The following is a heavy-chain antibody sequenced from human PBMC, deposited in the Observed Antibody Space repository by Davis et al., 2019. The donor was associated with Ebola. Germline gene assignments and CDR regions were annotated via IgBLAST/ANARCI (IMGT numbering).Heavy chain of an antibody. V-gene: IGHV4-59*08. CDR2: IYYTGSA. Sequence: SETLSLTCAVYGGSLSGYYWSWIRQPPGKGLEWIGYIYYTGSANYNPSLRSRVTISVDTSNNQISLKLSSVTAADTAVYYCARGNYGDYIVLYYYNMDVWGQGTTVTVSS. J-gene: IGHJ6*02. CDR1: GGSLSGYY. D-gene: IGHD4-17*01. CDR3: ARGNYGDYIVLYYYNMDV.